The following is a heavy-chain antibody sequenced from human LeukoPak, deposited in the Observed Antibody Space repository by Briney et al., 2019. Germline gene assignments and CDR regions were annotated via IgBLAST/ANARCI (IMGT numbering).Heavy chain of an antibody. V-gene: IGHV4-59*11. CDR1: GGSISSHY. Sequence: PSETLSLTCTVSGGSISSHYWSWIRQSPERGLEWIGFIYYSGTTRYNPSLRGRVTMSVDTSKNHFSLKLTSVTAADTAVYYCARLLNNDNSGDPDTFDMWGQGTVVTVSS. J-gene: IGHJ3*02. CDR2: IYYSGTT. CDR3: ARLLNNDNSGDPDTFDM. D-gene: IGHD3-22*01.